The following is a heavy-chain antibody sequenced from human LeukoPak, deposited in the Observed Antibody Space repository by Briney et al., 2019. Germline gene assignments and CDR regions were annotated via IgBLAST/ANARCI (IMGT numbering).Heavy chain of an antibody. Sequence: GGSLRLSCAASGFTFSSSAMNWIRQAPDKGLESVSTISGSGGGTYYADSVKGRLTISRDDSKNTLYLKMNSLSADDTAVYYCAKDLGRYRNNFFDYWGQGNLVTVSS. CDR3: AKDLGRYRNNFFDY. J-gene: IGHJ4*02. CDR2: ISGSGGGT. D-gene: IGHD1-26*01. CDR1: GFTFSSSA. V-gene: IGHV3-23*01.